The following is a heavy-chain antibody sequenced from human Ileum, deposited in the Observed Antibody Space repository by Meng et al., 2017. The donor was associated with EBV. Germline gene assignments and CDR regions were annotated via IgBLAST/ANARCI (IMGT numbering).Heavy chain of an antibody. CDR2: IFSIGSP. D-gene: IGHD2-15*01. Sequence: VQLQAAATEVVKPPPTLASLCLVSGAPCSSGGNHWSWFRQPPGKGLEWIGYIFSIGSPYYNPSLKNRITMSVETSKNQFSLIMKSVTAAATAVYYGASYSEGGGGLGYWGQGTLVTVSS. V-gene: IGHV4-30-4*01. CDR1: GAPCSSGGNH. J-gene: IGHJ4*02. CDR3: ASYSEGGGGLGY.